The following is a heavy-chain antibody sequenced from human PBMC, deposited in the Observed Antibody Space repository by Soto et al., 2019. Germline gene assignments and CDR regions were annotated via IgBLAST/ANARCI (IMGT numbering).Heavy chain of an antibody. CDR3: TRRGRQSANWFDP. J-gene: IGHJ5*02. CDR2: IIPMSGRP. Sequence: QVQLVQSGAEVKTPGSSVKVSCKASGGNFNSFSIDWVRQAPGQGLEWMGGIIPMSGRPNYAQRFQGRLTFSADKSTNTVYMEVNSLTYEDTAVYYCTRRGRQSANWFDPWGQGTLVTVSS. V-gene: IGHV1-69*06. CDR1: GGNFNSFS.